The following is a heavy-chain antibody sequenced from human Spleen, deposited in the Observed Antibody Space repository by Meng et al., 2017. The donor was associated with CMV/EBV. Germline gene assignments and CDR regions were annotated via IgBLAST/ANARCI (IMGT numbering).Heavy chain of an antibody. Sequence: GESLKISCEASGFTFSTYWISWVRQSPGKGLEWVANIGQDGIAKYYVDSVKGRVTISRDNARNSLFLQMNTLRGEDTAVYYCARDPPPVASRFGYWGRGTLVTVSS. CDR2: IGQDGIAK. CDR3: ARDPPPVASRFGY. V-gene: IGHV3-7*01. J-gene: IGHJ4*02. D-gene: IGHD2-15*01. CDR1: GFTFSTYW.